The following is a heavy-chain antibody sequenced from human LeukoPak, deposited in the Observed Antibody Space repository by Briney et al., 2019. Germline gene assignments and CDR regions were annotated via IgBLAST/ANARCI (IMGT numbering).Heavy chain of an antibody. V-gene: IGHV4-39*01. Sequence: SETLSLTCTVSGGSISSSSYYWGWIRQPPGKGLEWIGSIYYSGSTYYNPSLKGRVTISVDTSKNQFSLKLSSVTAADTAVYYCARTRYYYNSRGYGAPYYFDYWGQGTLVTVSS. CDR3: ARTRYYYNSRGYGAPYYFDY. CDR2: IYYSGST. J-gene: IGHJ4*02. CDR1: GGSISSSSYY. D-gene: IGHD3-10*01.